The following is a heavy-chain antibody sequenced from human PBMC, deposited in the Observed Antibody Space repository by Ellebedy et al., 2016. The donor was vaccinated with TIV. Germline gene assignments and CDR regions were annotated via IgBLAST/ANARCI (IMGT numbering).Heavy chain of an antibody. CDR1: GFTFSDYY. V-gene: IGHV3-11*06. Sequence: GGSLRLSCAASGFTFSDYYMSWIRQAPGKGLEWVSYISSRSSYSNYTDSVKGRFTISRDNAKNSLYLQMNSLRAEDMAVYYCARNGYEDVWGSYHHDYWGQGALVTVSS. J-gene: IGHJ4*02. CDR3: ARNGYEDVWGSYHHDY. D-gene: IGHD3-16*02. CDR2: ISSRSSYS.